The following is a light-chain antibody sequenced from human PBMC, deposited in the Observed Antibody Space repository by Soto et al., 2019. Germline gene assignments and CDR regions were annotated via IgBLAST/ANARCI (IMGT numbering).Light chain of an antibody. CDR3: QQYNNWPRT. J-gene: IGKJ2*01. CDR1: QSVSSN. Sequence: ETVMTQSPATLSVSPGERATLSCRASQSVSSNLAWYQQTPGQAPRLLLYGASTRATGIPAMFSGSGSGTEFTLPISSLQSEDFAVDYCQQYNNWPRTFGQGTKLEIK. CDR2: GAS. V-gene: IGKV3-15*01.